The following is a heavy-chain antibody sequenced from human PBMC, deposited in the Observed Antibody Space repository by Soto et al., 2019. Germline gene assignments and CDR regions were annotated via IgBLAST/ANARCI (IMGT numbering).Heavy chain of an antibody. D-gene: IGHD2-21*01. CDR3: ARENAGDAFDF. V-gene: IGHV3-48*03. Sequence: SLRLSCAASGFAIRNYEINWVRQAPGKGLEWVSYINSCGTYKKYTDSVAGRFSISRDTALNSLYLQMDSLRDEDTAIYYCARENAGDAFDFWGKGILVTVSS. J-gene: IGHJ4*02. CDR2: INSCGTYK. CDR1: GFAIRNYE.